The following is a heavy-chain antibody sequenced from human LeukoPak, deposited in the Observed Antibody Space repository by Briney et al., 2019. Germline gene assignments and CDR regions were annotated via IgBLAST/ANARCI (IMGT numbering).Heavy chain of an antibody. Sequence: SSETLSLTCAVYGGSFSGYYWSWIRQPPGKGLEWIGEINHSGSTNYNPSLKSRVTISVDTSKNQFSLKLSSVTAADTAVYYCALHTNFWSGRFDYWGQGTLVTFSS. CDR3: ALHTNFWSGRFDY. V-gene: IGHV4-34*01. J-gene: IGHJ4*02. D-gene: IGHD3-3*01. CDR1: GGSFSGYY. CDR2: INHSGST.